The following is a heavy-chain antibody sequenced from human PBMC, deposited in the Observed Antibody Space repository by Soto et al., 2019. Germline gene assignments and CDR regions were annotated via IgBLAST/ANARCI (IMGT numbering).Heavy chain of an antibody. CDR2: VSYSGST. V-gene: IGHV4-59*01. D-gene: IGHD5-12*01. CDR1: GGSISSYY. Sequence: SETLSLTCNVSGGSISSYYWNWIRQSPGKGLEWIGYVSYSGSTNYNPPLKSRVTISADTSKNQFSLRLSSVTAADTAVYYCARADDKMATIDYWGQGALVTVSS. CDR3: ARADDKMATIDY. J-gene: IGHJ4*02.